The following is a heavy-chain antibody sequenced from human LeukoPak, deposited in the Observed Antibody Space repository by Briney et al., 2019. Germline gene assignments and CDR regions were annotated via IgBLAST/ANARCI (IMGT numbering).Heavy chain of an antibody. CDR3: ARDRGDVVVPAAMHY. CDR2: IIPIFGTA. D-gene: IGHD2-2*01. V-gene: IGHV1-69*13. J-gene: IGHJ4*02. Sequence: ASVKVSCKASGGTFSSYAISWVRQAPGQGLEWMGGIIPIFGTANYAQKFQGRVTITADESTSTAYMELSSLRSEDTAVYYCARDRGDVVVPAAMHYWDQGALVAVSS. CDR1: GGTFSSYA.